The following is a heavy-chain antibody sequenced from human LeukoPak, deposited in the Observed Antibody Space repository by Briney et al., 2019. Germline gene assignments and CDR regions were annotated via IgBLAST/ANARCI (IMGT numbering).Heavy chain of an antibody. CDR1: GFTFDDYA. Sequence: GRSLRLSCAASGFTFDDYAMHWVRQAPGKGLEWVSGISWNSGSIGYADSVKGRFTIYRDNAKNSLYLQMNSLRAEDTAVYYCASAHYGDYEGFANLNFWGQGTLVTVSS. CDR2: ISWNSGSI. J-gene: IGHJ4*02. CDR3: ASAHYGDYEGFANLNF. V-gene: IGHV3-9*01. D-gene: IGHD4-17*01.